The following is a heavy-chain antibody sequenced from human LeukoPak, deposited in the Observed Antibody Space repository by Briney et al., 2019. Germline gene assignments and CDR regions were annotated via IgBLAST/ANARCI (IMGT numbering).Heavy chain of an antibody. V-gene: IGHV3-23*01. CDR1: GFTFSTYA. CDR3: ARSIAVAGTTFDY. J-gene: IGHJ4*02. CDR2: ISGSGDST. D-gene: IGHD6-19*01. Sequence: GGSLRLSCAASGFTFSTYAVNWVRQAPGKGLEWVSTISGSGDSTYYADSVKGRFTISRDNSKDTLYLQMNSLRAEDTAVYYCARSIAVAGTTFDYWGQGTLVTVSS.